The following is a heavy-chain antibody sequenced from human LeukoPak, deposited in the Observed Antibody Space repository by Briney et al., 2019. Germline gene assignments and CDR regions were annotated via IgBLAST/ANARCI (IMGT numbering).Heavy chain of an antibody. CDR1: GGTFCSYA. V-gene: IGHV1-69*01. D-gene: IGHD6-13*01. Sequence: ASVKVSCKASGGTFCSYAISWVRQAPGQGPEWMGGIIPIFGTANYAQKFQGRVTITADESTSTAYMELSSLRSEDTAVYFCASAPRYSSSWPNNWFDPWGQGTLVTVSS. CDR2: IIPIFGTA. J-gene: IGHJ5*02. CDR3: ASAPRYSSSWPNNWFDP.